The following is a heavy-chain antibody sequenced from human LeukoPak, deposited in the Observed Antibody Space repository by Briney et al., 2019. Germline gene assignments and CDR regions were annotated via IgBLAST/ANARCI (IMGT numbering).Heavy chain of an antibody. CDR2: TNPNSGGT. J-gene: IGHJ5*02. CDR1: GYTFTGYY. Sequence: ASVKVSCKASGYTFTGYYMHWVRQAPGQGLEWMGWTNPNSGGTNYAQKFQGRVTMTRDTSISTAYMELSRLRSDDTAVYYCARDLGLVLGHWFAPWGQGTLVTVSS. V-gene: IGHV1-2*02. CDR3: ARDLGLVLGHWFAP. D-gene: IGHD2-15*01.